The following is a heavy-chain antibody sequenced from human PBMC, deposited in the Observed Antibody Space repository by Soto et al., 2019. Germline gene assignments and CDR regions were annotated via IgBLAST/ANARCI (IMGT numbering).Heavy chain of an antibody. J-gene: IGHJ6*02. CDR2: IIPIFGTA. D-gene: IGHD4-17*01. Sequence: GASVKVSCKASGGTFSSYAISWVRQAPGQGLEWMGGIIPIFGTANYAQKFQGRVTITADKSTSTAYMELSSLRSEDTAVYYCASGVGDYDYYYYGMDVWGQGTTGTAP. CDR1: GGTFSSYA. V-gene: IGHV1-69*06. CDR3: ASGVGDYDYYYYGMDV.